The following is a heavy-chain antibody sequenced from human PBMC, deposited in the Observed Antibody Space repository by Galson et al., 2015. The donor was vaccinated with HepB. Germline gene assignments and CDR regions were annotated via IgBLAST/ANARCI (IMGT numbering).Heavy chain of an antibody. CDR2: IKEDGSEK. CDR1: GFTFSGSA. V-gene: IGHV3-7*05. J-gene: IGHJ6*02. CDR3: ARVKRGEWYSYYYYGMDV. Sequence: SLRLSCAGSGFTFSGSAMHWVRQAPGKGLEWVANIKEDGSEKNYVDSVKGRFTISRDNAKNSLYLQMNSLRAEDTAVYYCARVKRGEWYSYYYYGMDVWGQGTTVTVSS. D-gene: IGHD3-10*01.